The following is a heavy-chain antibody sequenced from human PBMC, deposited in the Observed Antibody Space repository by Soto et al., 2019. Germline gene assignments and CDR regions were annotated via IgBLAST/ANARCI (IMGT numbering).Heavy chain of an antibody. V-gene: IGHV4-39*01. Sequence: LSLTCTVSGGSISSSSYYWGWIRQPPGKGLEWIGSIYYSGSTYYNPSLKSRVTISVDTSKNQFSLKLSSVTAADTAVYYCARSSSSDFWSGYPKYYFDYWGQGTLVTVSS. D-gene: IGHD3-3*01. CDR1: GGSISSSSYY. CDR3: ARSSSSDFWSGYPKYYFDY. CDR2: IYYSGST. J-gene: IGHJ4*02.